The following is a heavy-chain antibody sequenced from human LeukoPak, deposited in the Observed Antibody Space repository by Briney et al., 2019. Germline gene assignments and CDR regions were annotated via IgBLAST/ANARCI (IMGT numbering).Heavy chain of an antibody. J-gene: IGHJ4*02. CDR3: ARGRANWDYDFDY. D-gene: IGHD1-7*01. CDR1: GESFVGRH. V-gene: IGHV4-34*01. CDR2: ASHAGIT. Sequence: PSETLSLTCAVFGESFVGRHWSWIRQSPGRGLEWLGEASHAGITNYNPSLKSRVSISVDTSKDQFSLTLTSVTAADTAVYYCARGRANWDYDFDYWGQGTPVTV.